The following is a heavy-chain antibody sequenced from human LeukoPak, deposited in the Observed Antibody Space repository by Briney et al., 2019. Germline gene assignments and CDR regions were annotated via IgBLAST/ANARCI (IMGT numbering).Heavy chain of an antibody. V-gene: IGHV1-69*01. Sequence: KISCKGSGYSFTSYGISWVRQAPGQGLEWMGGIIPIFGTAKYAQKFQGRVTITADESTSTAYMELSSLRSEDTAVYYCATTYYYDRWGRAFDIWGQGTMVTVSS. D-gene: IGHD3-22*01. CDR1: GYSFTSYG. J-gene: IGHJ3*02. CDR3: ATTYYYDRWGRAFDI. CDR2: IIPIFGTA.